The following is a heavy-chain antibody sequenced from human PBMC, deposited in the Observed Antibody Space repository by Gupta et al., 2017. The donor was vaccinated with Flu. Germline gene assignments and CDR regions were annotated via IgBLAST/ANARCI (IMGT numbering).Heavy chain of an antibody. J-gene: IGHJ4*02. CDR1: GFTFANAW. D-gene: IGHD2-15*01. CDR3: ATDNGGFDSAPNFDH. Sequence: EMQLMESGGGLVEPGGSLRLFCAASGFTFANAWMAWVRQAPGKGLEWVGRMRSHFDGGTTDYAAPVKGRFSISRDENTLYLQLTSLKTEDTAVFFCATDNGGFDSAPNFDHWGRGTLVTVSS. CDR2: MRSHFDGGTT. V-gene: IGHV3-15*01.